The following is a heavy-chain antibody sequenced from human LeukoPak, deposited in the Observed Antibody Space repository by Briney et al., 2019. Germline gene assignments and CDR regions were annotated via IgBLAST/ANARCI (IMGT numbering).Heavy chain of an antibody. Sequence: SVKVSCKASGGTFITYEISWVRQAPGQGLEWMGGTIPISGTANYAQKFQGRVTITADESTSTAYMELSGLRSEDTAVYYCARRPGSFWDYWFDPWGQGTLVTVSS. V-gene: IGHV1-69*13. CDR1: GGTFITYE. D-gene: IGHD3-3*01. CDR2: TIPISGTA. J-gene: IGHJ5*02. CDR3: ARRPGSFWDYWFDP.